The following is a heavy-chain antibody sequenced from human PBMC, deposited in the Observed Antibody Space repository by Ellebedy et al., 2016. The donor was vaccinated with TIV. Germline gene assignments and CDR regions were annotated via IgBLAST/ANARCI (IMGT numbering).Heavy chain of an antibody. CDR3: ARDYDENGWIKDP. CDR1: GFSFTAYY. D-gene: IGHD3-16*01. CDR2: ITAQSGGT. J-gene: IGHJ5*02. V-gene: IGHV1-2*02. Sequence: AASVKVSCKASGFSFTAYYFHWMRQAPGQGPECLGWITAQSGGTHYAPKFLGRVTITRDTSISTAYMELNSLTSDDTAIYYCARDYDENGWIKDPWGQGTLVTVSS.